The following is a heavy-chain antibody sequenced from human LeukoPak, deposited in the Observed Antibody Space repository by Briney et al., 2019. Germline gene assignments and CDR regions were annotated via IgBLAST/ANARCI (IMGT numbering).Heavy chain of an antibody. CDR3: ARDRTHYYESSGYYSRWEY. CDR2: ISPSGGST. Sequence: GASVKVSCKAFGHTFTGYWMHWVRQAPGQGPEWMGVISPSGGSTIYAQKFKGRVTLTRDMSTSTVYMELSSLRSEDTAIYYCARDRTHYYESSGYYSRWEYWGQGTLVTVSS. J-gene: IGHJ4*02. D-gene: IGHD3-22*01. CDR1: GHTFTGYW. V-gene: IGHV1-46*01.